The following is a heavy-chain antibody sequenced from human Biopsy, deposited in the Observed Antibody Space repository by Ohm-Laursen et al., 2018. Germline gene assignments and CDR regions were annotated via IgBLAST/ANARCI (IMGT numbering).Heavy chain of an antibody. D-gene: IGHD3-22*01. CDR1: GGSIRNNNYY. CDR3: ARDYDTSGYYYVS. CDR2: IFYRGST. V-gene: IGHV4-39*01. Sequence: SQTLSLTWAVSGGSIRNNNYYWGWIRQPPGKGLEWIGSIFYRGSTHYKPSLKSRVNISVDTSKNQFSLKLNSVTAADTAVYYCARDYDTSGYYYVSWGQGTLVTVSS. J-gene: IGHJ5*02.